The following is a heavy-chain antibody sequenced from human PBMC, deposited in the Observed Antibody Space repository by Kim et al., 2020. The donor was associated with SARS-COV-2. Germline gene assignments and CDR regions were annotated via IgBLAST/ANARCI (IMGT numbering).Heavy chain of an antibody. Sequence: ASVKVSCKASGYTFTGYYMHWVRQAPGQGLEWMGWINPNSGGTNYAQKFQGRVTMTRDTSISTAYMELSRLRSDDTAVYYCARVRDPPPGLRKECCYLGLDYWGQGTLVTVSS. V-gene: IGHV1-2*02. CDR2: INPNSGGT. D-gene: IGHD2-2*01. CDR1: GYTFTGYY. J-gene: IGHJ4*02. CDR3: ARVRDPPPGLRKECCYLGLDY.